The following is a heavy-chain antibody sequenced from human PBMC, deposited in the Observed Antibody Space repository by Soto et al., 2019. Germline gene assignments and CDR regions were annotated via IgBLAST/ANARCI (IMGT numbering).Heavy chain of an antibody. CDR1: GGSISSYY. J-gene: IGHJ5*02. Sequence: PSETLSLTCTVSGGSISSYYWSWIRQPPGKGLEWIGYIYYSGSTNYNPSLKSRVTISVDTSKNQFSLNLSSVTAADTAVYYCAREHGFSYGLNYFDPWGQGTLVTVS. D-gene: IGHD5-18*01. V-gene: IGHV4-59*01. CDR3: AREHGFSYGLNYFDP. CDR2: IYYSGST.